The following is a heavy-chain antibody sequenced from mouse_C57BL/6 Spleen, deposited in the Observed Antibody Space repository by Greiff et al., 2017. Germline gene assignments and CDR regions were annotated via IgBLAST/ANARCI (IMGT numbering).Heavy chain of an antibody. CDR1: GYTFTSYW. D-gene: IGHD1-1*01. J-gene: IGHJ3*01. Sequence: QVQLKQPGAELVMPGASVKLSCKASGYTFTSYWMHWVKQRPGQGLEWIGEIDPADSYTNYNQKFKGKSTLTVDKSSSTAYMQLSSLTSEDSAVYYCARKGYYSSRYAWFAYWGQGTLVTVSA. CDR3: ARKGYYSSRYAWFAY. V-gene: IGHV1-69*01. CDR2: IDPADSYT.